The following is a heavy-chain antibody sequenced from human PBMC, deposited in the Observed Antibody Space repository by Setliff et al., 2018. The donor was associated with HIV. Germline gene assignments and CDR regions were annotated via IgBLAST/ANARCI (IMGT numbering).Heavy chain of an antibody. J-gene: IGHJ4*02. V-gene: IGHV1-2*06. CDR2: INPKSGAT. CDR3: ARKDGVGYCDSNSCYGIGPIDF. D-gene: IGHD2-2*01. CDR1: GYSFTGYY. Sequence: GASVKVSCKASGYSFTGYYVNWVRQAPGQGLEWMGRINPKSGATNLAQKFQGRVTLTRGTSVTTVYMELTSLRSDDTAVYYCARKDGVGYCDSNSCYGIGPIDFWGQGSLVTVSS.